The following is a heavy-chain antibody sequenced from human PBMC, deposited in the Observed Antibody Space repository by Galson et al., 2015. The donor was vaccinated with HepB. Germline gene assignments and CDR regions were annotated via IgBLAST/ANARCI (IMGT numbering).Heavy chain of an antibody. CDR2: ISGSGGST. V-gene: IGHV3-23*01. CDR1: GFTFSSYA. J-gene: IGHJ4*02. D-gene: IGHD2-15*01. Sequence: SLRLSCAASGFTFSSYAMSWVRQAPGKGLEWVSAISGSGGSTYYADSVKGRFTISRDNSKNTLYLQMNSLRAEDTAVYYCAKVSSVVVGHFDYWGQGTLVTVSS. CDR3: AKVSSVVVGHFDY.